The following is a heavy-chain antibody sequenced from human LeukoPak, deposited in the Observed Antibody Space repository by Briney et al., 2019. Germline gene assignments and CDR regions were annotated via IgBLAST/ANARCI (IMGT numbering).Heavy chain of an antibody. D-gene: IGHD5-12*01. V-gene: IGHV3-30*02. J-gene: IGHJ4*02. CDR1: VFTFSSFG. Sequence: PGGSLRLSCAAPVFTFSSFGMQWGRQAPGKGLEWLTFIRYDGTNKYYADYVKGRFTISRDNSKNTLYLEMNSLRAEDTAVYYCAKDIATMRWLRPDPSFDYWGQGTLVTVSS. CDR3: AKDIATMRWLRPDPSFDY. CDR2: IRYDGTNK.